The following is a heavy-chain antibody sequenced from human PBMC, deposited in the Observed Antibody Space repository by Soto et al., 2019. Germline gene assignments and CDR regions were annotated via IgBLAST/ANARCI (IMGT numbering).Heavy chain of an antibody. CDR2: FSGSGGST. J-gene: IGHJ6*03. CDR1: GFTFSSYA. CDR3: ASHGRHYYSYYMDV. V-gene: IGHV3-23*01. Sequence: GGSLRLSCAASGFTFSSYAMSWVRQAPGRGLEWVSAFSGSGGSTYYADSVKGRFTISRDSSKNTLYLQMNSLRAEATAVYYCASHGRHYYSYYMDVWGKATTVTVSS.